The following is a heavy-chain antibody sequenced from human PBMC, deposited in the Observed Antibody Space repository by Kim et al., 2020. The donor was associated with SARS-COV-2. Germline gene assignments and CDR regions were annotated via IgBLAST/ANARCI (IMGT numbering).Heavy chain of an antibody. Sequence: VKCRFTISRDNAKTSLYLQMNSLRAEDTAVYYCARGTEQQLLYGPDAFDIWGQGTMVTVSS. CDR3: ARGTEQQLLYGPDAFDI. D-gene: IGHD6-13*01. J-gene: IGHJ3*02. V-gene: IGHV3-48*03.